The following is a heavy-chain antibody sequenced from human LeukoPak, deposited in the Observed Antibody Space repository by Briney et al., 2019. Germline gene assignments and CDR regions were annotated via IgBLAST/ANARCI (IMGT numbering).Heavy chain of an antibody. CDR3: ARDRKPIAARPSLEYYYYYMDV. CDR2: IYHSGST. Sequence: SETLSLTCTVSGYSISSGYYWGWIRQPPGKGLEWIGSIYHSGSTFYNPSLKSRVTISVGTSKNQFSLKLSSVTAADTAVYYCARDRKPIAARPSLEYYYYYMDVWGKGTTVTVSS. CDR1: GYSISSGYY. J-gene: IGHJ6*03. V-gene: IGHV4-38-2*02. D-gene: IGHD6-6*01.